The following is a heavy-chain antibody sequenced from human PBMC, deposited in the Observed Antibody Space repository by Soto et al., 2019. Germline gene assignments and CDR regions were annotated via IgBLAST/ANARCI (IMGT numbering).Heavy chain of an antibody. D-gene: IGHD5-18*01. V-gene: IGHV4-59*01. CDR2: VFYSGRT. J-gene: IGHJ4*02. CDR1: GGSINNFH. CDR3: ARIKSGYSYGSIIDF. Sequence: PSETLSLTCSVSGGSINNFHWSWIWQPPGKGLEWIGFVFYSGRTTYNPSLQSRVTISVDTSHNHFSLKVRSVTAADTATYYCARIKSGYSYGSIIDFWGQGKLVTVSS.